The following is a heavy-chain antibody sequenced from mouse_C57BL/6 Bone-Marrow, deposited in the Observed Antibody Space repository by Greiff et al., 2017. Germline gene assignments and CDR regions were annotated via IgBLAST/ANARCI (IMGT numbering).Heavy chain of an antibody. V-gene: IGHV1-69*01. D-gene: IGHD1-1*01. CDR3: AVYYGSSYGYFDV. CDR1: GYTFTSYW. CDR2: IDPSDSYT. J-gene: IGHJ1*03. Sequence: QVQLQQPGAELVMPGASVKLSCKASGYTFTSYWMHWVKQRPGQGLEWIGEIDPSDSYTNYNQKFKGKSTLTVDKSSSTAYMQLSSLTSDDSAVYYWAVYYGSSYGYFDVWGTGTTVTVAS.